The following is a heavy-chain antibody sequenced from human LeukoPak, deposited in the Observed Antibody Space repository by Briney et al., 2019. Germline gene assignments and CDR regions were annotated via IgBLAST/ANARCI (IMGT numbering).Heavy chain of an antibody. CDR3: ARDSGYSYGYGLDY. Sequence: GGSLRLSCAASGFTVSSNYMSWVRQAPGKGLEWVSVIYSGGSTYYADSVKGRFTISRDNSKNTLDLQMNSLRAEDTAVYYCARDSGYSYGYGLDYWGQGTLVTVSS. D-gene: IGHD5-18*01. V-gene: IGHV3-66*01. CDR2: IYSGGST. CDR1: GFTVSSNY. J-gene: IGHJ4*02.